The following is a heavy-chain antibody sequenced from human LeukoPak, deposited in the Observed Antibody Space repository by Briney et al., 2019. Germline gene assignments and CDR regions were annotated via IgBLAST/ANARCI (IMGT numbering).Heavy chain of an antibody. J-gene: IGHJ6*02. CDR3: AGTGTTGPYYYYGMDV. CDR1: GYTFTSYD. V-gene: IGHV1-8*01. D-gene: IGHD1-7*01. CDR2: MNPNSGNT. Sequence: ASVKVSCKASGYTFTSYDINWVRQATGQGLEWMGWMNPNSGNTGYAQKFQGRVTMTRNTSISTAYMELSSLRSEDTAVYYCAGTGTTGPYYYYGMDVWGQGTTVTVSS.